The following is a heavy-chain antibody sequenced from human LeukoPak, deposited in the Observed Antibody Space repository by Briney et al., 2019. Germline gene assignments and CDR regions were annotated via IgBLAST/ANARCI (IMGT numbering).Heavy chain of an antibody. V-gene: IGHV1-18*01. D-gene: IGHD4/OR15-4a*01. Sequence: EASVKVSCKASGYTFTSYGMSWVRQAPGQGLEWMGWISAYNGNTNYAQKFQGRVTMTTDTSTSTAYMELRSLRSDDTAVYYCARDMELGERPFDPWGQGTLVTVSS. CDR3: ARDMELGERPFDP. CDR2: ISAYNGNT. CDR1: GYTFTSYG. J-gene: IGHJ5*02.